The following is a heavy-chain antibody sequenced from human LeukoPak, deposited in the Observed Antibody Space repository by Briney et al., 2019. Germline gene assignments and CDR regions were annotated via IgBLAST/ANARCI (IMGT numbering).Heavy chain of an antibody. CDR1: GGSISSYY. J-gene: IGHJ3*02. Sequence: SETLSLTCTVSGGSISSYYWSWIRQPPGKGLEWIGSIYYSGSTSYNPSLKSRVTISVDTSKKQFSLKLSSVTAADTAVYYCAREYSRTAFDIWGQGTMVTVSS. V-gene: IGHV4-59*01. CDR3: AREYSRTAFDI. CDR2: IYYSGST. D-gene: IGHD6-13*01.